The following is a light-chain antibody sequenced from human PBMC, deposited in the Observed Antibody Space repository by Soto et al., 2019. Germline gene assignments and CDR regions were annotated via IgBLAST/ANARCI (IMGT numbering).Light chain of an antibody. CDR3: CSYAGSSTSYV. CDR1: SSDVGSYNL. Sequence: QSVLTQPASVSGSPGQSITISYTGTSSDVGSYNLVSWYQQHPGKATILMIYDVNQRPSGVSNRFSGSKSGNTASLTISGLQAEDEADYYCCSYAGSSTSYVFGTGTKLTVL. V-gene: IGLV2-23*02. CDR2: DVN. J-gene: IGLJ1*01.